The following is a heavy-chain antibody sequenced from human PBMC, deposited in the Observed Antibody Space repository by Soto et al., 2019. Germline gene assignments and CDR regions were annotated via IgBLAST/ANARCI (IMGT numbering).Heavy chain of an antibody. CDR1: GFTFSSYW. D-gene: IGHD3-10*01. CDR3: ARDLSGRADV. CDR2: LNEDGSFT. J-gene: IGHJ6*02. V-gene: IGHV3-74*03. Sequence: GGSLRLSCVASGFTFSSYWMHWVRQVPGKGLVWVSRLNEDGSFTSYADSVKGRFSIFRDNAKKALYLQMNSLSAEDSAVYYCARDLSGRADVWGQGTTVTVSS.